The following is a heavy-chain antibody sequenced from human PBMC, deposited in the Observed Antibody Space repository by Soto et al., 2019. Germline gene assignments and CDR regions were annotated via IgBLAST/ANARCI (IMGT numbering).Heavy chain of an antibody. Sequence: CLRLSCAASGFTVKIYGMHWVRQTPGKGLEWVAVISYDGSNKYYADSVKGRFTISRDNSKNTLYLQMNSLRAEDTAVYYCAKGASTAMVTDYFDFWGQGTLVTVSS. V-gene: IGHV3-30*18. J-gene: IGHJ4*02. D-gene: IGHD5-18*01. CDR2: ISYDGSNK. CDR1: GFTVKIYG. CDR3: AKGASTAMVTDYFDF.